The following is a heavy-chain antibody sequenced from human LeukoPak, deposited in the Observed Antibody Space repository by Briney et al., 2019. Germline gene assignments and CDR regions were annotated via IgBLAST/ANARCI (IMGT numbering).Heavy chain of an antibody. D-gene: IGHD1-26*01. CDR3: ARLMWELPPHYYYMDV. J-gene: IGHJ6*03. CDR1: GFTFSIYN. V-gene: IGHV3-21*01. Sequence: GGSLRLSCAASGFTFSIYNMNWVRQAPGKGLEWVSSISSSSSYIYYADSVKGRFTISRDNAKKSLFLQMNSLRAEDTAVYYCARLMWELPPHYYYMDVWGKGTTVTISS. CDR2: ISSSSSYI.